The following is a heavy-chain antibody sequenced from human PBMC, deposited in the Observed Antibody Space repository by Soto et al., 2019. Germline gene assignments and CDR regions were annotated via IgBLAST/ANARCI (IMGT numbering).Heavy chain of an antibody. CDR1: GYTLTELS. CDR2: FDPEDGET. V-gene: IGHV1-24*01. Sequence: ASVKVSCKVSGYTLTELSMHWVRQAPGKGLEWMGGFDPEDGETIYAQKFQGRVTMTEDTSTDTAYMELSSLRSEDTAVYYCATMRSAYNSGWYYFDYWGQGTLVTVSS. D-gene: IGHD6-19*01. J-gene: IGHJ4*02. CDR3: ATMRSAYNSGWYYFDY.